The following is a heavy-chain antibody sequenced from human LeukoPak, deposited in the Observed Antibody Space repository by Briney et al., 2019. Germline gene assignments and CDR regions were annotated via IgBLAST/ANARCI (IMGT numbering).Heavy chain of an antibody. D-gene: IGHD3-9*01. CDR2: ISAYNGNT. CDR3: ARDQAATNTQVRFWLD. J-gene: IGHJ4*02. V-gene: IGHV1-18*01. Sequence: ASVKVSCKASGYTFTSYGISWVRQAPGQGLEDMGCISAYNGNTNFAQKLQGRFTMPKDPSTSTAYMDLRSLRSDDTAVYYCARDQAATNTQVRFWLDWGQGTLVTVSS. CDR1: GYTFTSYG.